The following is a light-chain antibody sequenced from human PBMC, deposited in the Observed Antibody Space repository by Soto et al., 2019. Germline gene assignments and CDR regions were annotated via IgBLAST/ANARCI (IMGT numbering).Light chain of an antibody. J-gene: IGLJ2*01. Sequence: QSVLTQPRSVSGSPGQSVSISCTGTSSDDGGYNYVSWYQQHPGKAPKLMIYDVSKRPSGVPDRFSGSKSGNTASLTISGLHAEDEADYYCCSFAGSYTPVVFGGGTKLTVL. CDR2: DVS. V-gene: IGLV2-11*01. CDR1: SSDDGGYNY. CDR3: CSFAGSYTPVV.